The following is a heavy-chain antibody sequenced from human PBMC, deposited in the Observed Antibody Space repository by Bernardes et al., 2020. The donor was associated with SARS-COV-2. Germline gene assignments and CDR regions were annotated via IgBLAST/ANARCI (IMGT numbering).Heavy chain of an antibody. J-gene: IGHJ6*02. Sequence: SETLSLTCAVYGGSFSGYYWSWIRQPPGKGLEWIGEINHSGSTNYNPSLKSRVTISVDTSKNQFSLKLSSVTAADTAVYYCARGNGGGTYYYGMDVWGQGTTVTVSS. D-gene: IGHD4-17*01. CDR3: ARGNGGGTYYYGMDV. CDR2: INHSGST. V-gene: IGHV4-34*01. CDR1: GGSFSGYY.